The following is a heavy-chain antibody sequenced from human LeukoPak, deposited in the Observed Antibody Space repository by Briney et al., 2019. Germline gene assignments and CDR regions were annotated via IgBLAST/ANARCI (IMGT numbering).Heavy chain of an antibody. CDR1: GFTFSSYA. D-gene: IGHD3-3*01. CDR3: ARGRLVGAFDI. J-gene: IGHJ3*02. Sequence: GRSLRLSCAASGFTFSSYAMHWVRQAPGKGLEWVAVISYDGSNKYNADSVKGRFTISRDNSKNTLYLQMNSLRAEDTAVYYCARGRLVGAFDIWGQGTMVTVSS. V-gene: IGHV3-30-3*01. CDR2: ISYDGSNK.